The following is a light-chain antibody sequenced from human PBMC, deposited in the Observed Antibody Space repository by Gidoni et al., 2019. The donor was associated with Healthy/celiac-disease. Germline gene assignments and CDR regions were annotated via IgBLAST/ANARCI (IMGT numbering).Light chain of an antibody. CDR2: DAS. CDR1: QSVSSY. CDR3: QQRSNWPRT. Sequence: EIVLTQSPATLSLSPGERATLSCRASQSVSSYLAWYQQKPGQAPRLLIYDASNRATGIPARFSGSGSGTDFTLTISSLEPEDFAVYYCQQRSNWPRTFXSXTKVDIK. J-gene: IGKJ3*01. V-gene: IGKV3-11*01.